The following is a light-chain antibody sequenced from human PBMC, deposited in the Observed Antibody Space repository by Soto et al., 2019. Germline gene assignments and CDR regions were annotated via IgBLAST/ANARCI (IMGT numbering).Light chain of an antibody. J-gene: IGKJ5*01. CDR3: QQRSNWPDA. CDR2: LAS. Sequence: EIVLTQSPATLSSFPGDRVTLYCRASQAVNTRLAWYQHKPGQAPRLLIYLASNRAAGVPARFSGSGSGTDFTLTISSLQPEDFAVYYCQQRSNWPDAFGQGTRLEIK. CDR1: QAVNTR. V-gene: IGKV3D-11*01.